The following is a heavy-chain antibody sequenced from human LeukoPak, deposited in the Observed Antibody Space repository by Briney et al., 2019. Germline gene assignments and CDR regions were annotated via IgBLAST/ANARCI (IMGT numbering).Heavy chain of an antibody. CDR2: IFGSGGSP. D-gene: IGHD5-18*01. Sequence: PGGSLRLSCEASGFTFGSHAMSWVRQAPGKGLEWVAGIFGSGGSPHYADSVKGRFTISRDNPRNTVYLQINSLRDDDTAVYYCGKTTVGYSSGQKPAWPVDFWGQGTLVTVSS. CDR1: GFTFGSHA. J-gene: IGHJ4*02. V-gene: IGHV3-23*01. CDR3: GKTTVGYSSGQKPAWPVDF.